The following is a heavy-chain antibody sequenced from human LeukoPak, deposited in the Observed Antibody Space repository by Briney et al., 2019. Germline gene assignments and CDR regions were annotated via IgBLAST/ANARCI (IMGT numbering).Heavy chain of an antibody. V-gene: IGHV1-18*01. D-gene: IGHD3-16*01. CDR2: ISAYNGNT. Sequence: ASVTVSCKASGYTFTSYGISWVRQAPGQGLEWMGWISAYNGNTNYAQKLQGRVTMTTDTSASTAYMELRSLRSDDTAVYYCAGLGASGYYYMDVWGKGTTVTVSS. J-gene: IGHJ6*03. CDR3: AGLGASGYYYMDV. CDR1: GYTFTSYG.